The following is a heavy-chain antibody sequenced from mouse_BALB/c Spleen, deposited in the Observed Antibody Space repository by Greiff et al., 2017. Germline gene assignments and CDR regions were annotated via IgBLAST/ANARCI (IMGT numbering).Heavy chain of an antibody. CDR3: ARGGNYEAWFAY. CDR2: INSNGGST. CDR1: GFTFSSYY. D-gene: IGHD2-1*01. Sequence: DVHLVESGGGLVKLGGSLKLSCAASGFTFSSYYMSWVRQTPEKRLELVAAINSNGGSTYYPDTVKGRFTISRDNAKNTLYLQMSSLKSEDTALYYCARGGNYEAWFAYWGQGTLVTVSA. J-gene: IGHJ3*01. V-gene: IGHV5-6-2*01.